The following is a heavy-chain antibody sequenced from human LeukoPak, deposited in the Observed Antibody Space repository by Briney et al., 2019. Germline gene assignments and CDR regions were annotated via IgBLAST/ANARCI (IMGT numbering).Heavy chain of an antibody. CDR3: ARNNWKTEFDYYYYYMDV. D-gene: IGHD1-20*01. CDR2: ISFSVNTK. V-gene: IGHV3-48*04. Sequence: GGSLRLSCAASGFTFSDYSMNWVRQAPGKGLEWVSYISFSVNTKYYGDSVKGRFTISRDNAKNSLYLQMNSLRAEDTAVYYCARNNWKTEFDYYYYYMDVWGKGTTVTVSS. J-gene: IGHJ6*03. CDR1: GFTFSDYS.